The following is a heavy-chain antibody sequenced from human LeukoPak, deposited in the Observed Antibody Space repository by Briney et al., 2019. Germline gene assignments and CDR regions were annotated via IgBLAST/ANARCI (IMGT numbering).Heavy chain of an antibody. J-gene: IGHJ4*02. D-gene: IGHD5-12*01. CDR3: ARDVAYTGYDFGLDY. CDR1: GFTVSSNY. Sequence: GGSLRLSCAASGFTVSSNYMSWVRQAPGKGLEWVSVIYSGGSTYYADSVKGRFTISRDNSKNTLYLQMNSLRAEDTAVYYCARDVAYTGYDFGLDYWGQGTLVTVSS. CDR2: IYSGGST. V-gene: IGHV3-53*01.